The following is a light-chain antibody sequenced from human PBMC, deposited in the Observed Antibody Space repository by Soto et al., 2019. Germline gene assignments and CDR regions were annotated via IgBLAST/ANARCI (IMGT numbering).Light chain of an antibody. CDR1: KLGDKY. J-gene: IGLJ2*01. V-gene: IGLV3-1*01. CDR3: QAWDSGPAWV. CDR2: QNS. Sequence: SYELTQPPSVSVSPGQTASITCSGDKLGDKYACWYQQKPGQSPVLVIYQNSKRPSGIPERFSGSNSGNTATLTISGTQAMDEADYYCQAWDSGPAWVFGGGTKVTVL.